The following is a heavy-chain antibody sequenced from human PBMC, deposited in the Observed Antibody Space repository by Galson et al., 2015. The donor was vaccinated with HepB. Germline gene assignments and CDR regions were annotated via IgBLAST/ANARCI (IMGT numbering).Heavy chain of an antibody. Sequence: SLRLSCAASGFTNAWMSWVRQAPGKGLEWVGRIKSSTDGGATEYAAPVKGRFTISRDDSKDTVYLQINSLKIEDTAVYYCSTSLGFGYGDTRAVDHWGQGTLVTVSS. CDR2: IKSSTDGGAT. CDR1: GFTNAW. V-gene: IGHV3-15*01. D-gene: IGHD5-12*01. J-gene: IGHJ4*02. CDR3: STSLGFGYGDTRAVDH.